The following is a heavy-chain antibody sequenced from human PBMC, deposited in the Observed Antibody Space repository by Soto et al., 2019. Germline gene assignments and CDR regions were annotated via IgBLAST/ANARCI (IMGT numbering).Heavy chain of an antibody. Sequence: GASVKVSCKTSGYTFTSYSISWVRQAPGQGLEWMGWINVYNGNTKYAQNLQGRVTMTTDTSTSTAYMELSSLRSEDTAVYYCALRNYYDSSGYPAPHYYYGMDVWGQGTTVTVSS. V-gene: IGHV1-18*01. CDR1: GYTFTSYS. D-gene: IGHD3-22*01. CDR3: ALRNYYDSSGYPAPHYYYGMDV. J-gene: IGHJ6*02. CDR2: INVYNGNT.